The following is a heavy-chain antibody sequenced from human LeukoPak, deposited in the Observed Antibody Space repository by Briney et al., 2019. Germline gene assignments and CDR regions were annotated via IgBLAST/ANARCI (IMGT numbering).Heavy chain of an antibody. V-gene: IGHV1-3*01. CDR3: ARDTGGYDWVRYYFDY. CDR1: GYTFTSYA. CDR2: INAGNGNT. J-gene: IGHJ4*02. D-gene: IGHD5-12*01. Sequence: ASVKVSCKASGYTFTSYAMHWVRQAPGQRLEWMGWINAGNGNTKYSQKFQGRVTITRDTFASTAYMELSSLRSEDTAVYYCARDTGGYDWVRYYFDYWGQGTLVTVSS.